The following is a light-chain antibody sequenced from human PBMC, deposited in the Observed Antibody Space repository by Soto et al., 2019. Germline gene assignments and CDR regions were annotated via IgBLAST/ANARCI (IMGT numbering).Light chain of an antibody. V-gene: IGLV2-14*01. CDR1: SSDVGGYNY. CDR3: CSSTTSSTLEVV. CDR2: EVS. J-gene: IGLJ2*01. Sequence: QSVLTQPASVSGSPGQSITISCTGTSSDVGGYNYVSWYQQHPGKAPKLMIYEVSNRPSGVSNRFSGSKSGNTASLTISGLQAEDEADYYCCSSTTSSTLEVVFGGGTKVTVL.